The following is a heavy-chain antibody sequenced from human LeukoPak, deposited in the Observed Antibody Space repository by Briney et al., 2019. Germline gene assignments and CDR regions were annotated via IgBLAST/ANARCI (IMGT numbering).Heavy chain of an antibody. J-gene: IGHJ4*02. D-gene: IGHD5-18*01. V-gene: IGHV3-43*02. CDR3: ARGDQNSYGYSRDY. CDR2: ISGDGGST. CDR1: GFAFDDYA. Sequence: GGSLRLSCAASGFAFDDYAMHWVRQAPGTGLEWVSLISGDGGSTYYADSVKGRFTISRDNSKNTLYLQMNSLRAEDTAVYYCARGDQNSYGYSRDYWGQGTLVTVSS.